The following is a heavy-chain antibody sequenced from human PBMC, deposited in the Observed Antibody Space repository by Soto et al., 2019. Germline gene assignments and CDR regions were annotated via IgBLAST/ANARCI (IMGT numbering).Heavy chain of an antibody. CDR3: AKSGKLWFGELLFYSYMNV. J-gene: IGHJ6*03. CDR2: ISGSGGST. D-gene: IGHD3-10*01. V-gene: IGHV3-23*01. Sequence: PGGSLRLSCAASGFTFSSYAMTWVRQAPGRGLEWVSAISGSGGSTYYADSVKGRFTISRDNSKSTLYLQMNSLRAEDTAVYYCAKSGKLWFGELLFYSYMNVWGKGTTVTVSS. CDR1: GFTFSSYA.